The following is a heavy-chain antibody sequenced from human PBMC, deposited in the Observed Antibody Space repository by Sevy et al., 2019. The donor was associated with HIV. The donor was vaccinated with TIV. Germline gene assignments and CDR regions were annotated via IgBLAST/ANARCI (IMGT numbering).Heavy chain of an antibody. D-gene: IGHD3-22*01. CDR2: ISGSGGST. V-gene: IGHV3-23*01. J-gene: IGHJ3*02. CDR1: GFTFSSYA. CDR3: TKDTIEHYYDSSGYYVGAFDI. Sequence: GGCLRLSCAASGFTFSSYAMSWVRQAPGKGLEWFSAISGSGGSTYYADSVKGRFTISRDNSKNTLYLQMNSLRAEDTAVYYCTKDTIEHYYDSSGYYVGAFDIWGQGTMVTVSS.